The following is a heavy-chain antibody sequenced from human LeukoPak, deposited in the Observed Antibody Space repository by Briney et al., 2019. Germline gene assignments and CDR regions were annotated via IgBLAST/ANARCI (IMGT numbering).Heavy chain of an antibody. CDR2: IYPGDSDT. V-gene: IGHV5-51*01. CDR3: ARHWHYYYYYGMDV. CDR1: GYGFTNFW. J-gene: IGHJ6*02. Sequence: GAALQISYKGSGYGFTNFWIGWGRRLPGKGVEWRGSIYPGDSDTRDSPSFQGQVTISADKSISTAYLQWSSLKASDTAMYYCARHWHYYYYYGMDVWGQGTTVTVSS.